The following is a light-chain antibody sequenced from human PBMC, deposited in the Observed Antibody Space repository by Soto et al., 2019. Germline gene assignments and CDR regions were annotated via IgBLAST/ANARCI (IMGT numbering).Light chain of an antibody. J-gene: IGKJ2*01. CDR2: GAS. CDR3: QQYNKWPPYT. CDR1: QSVSSN. V-gene: IGKV3-15*01. Sequence: EIVMTQSPATLSVSPGERATLSCRASQSVSSNLAWYQQKPGQAPRLLIYGASTRSTGIPARFSGSGSGTEFTLTISSRQSEDFAVYYCQQYNKWPPYTFVQGTKLEIK.